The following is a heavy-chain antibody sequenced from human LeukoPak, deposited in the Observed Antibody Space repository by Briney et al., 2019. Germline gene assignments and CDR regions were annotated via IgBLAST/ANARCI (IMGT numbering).Heavy chain of an antibody. Sequence: GESLKISCKASGYIFTNYWIGWVRQMPGKGLEWMGIIYPGDSDTRYSPSFQGQVTISADKSISTAYLQWSSLKASDTAMYYCALSSAGFPYYFDYWGQGTLVTVSS. J-gene: IGHJ4*02. CDR2: IYPGDSDT. V-gene: IGHV5-51*01. CDR1: GYIFTNYW. D-gene: IGHD6-19*01. CDR3: ALSSAGFPYYFDY.